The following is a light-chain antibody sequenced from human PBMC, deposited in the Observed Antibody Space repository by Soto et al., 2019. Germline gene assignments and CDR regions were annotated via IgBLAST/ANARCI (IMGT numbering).Light chain of an antibody. CDR2: KAS. CDR1: QTISSW. Sequence: DIQMTQSPSTLSGSVGDRVTITCRASQTISSWLAWYQQKPGKAPKLLIYKASTLKSGVPSRFSGSGSGTEFTLTISSLQPDDFATYYCQQYNFYSSWTFGQGTKVDIK. CDR3: QQYNFYSSWT. J-gene: IGKJ1*01. V-gene: IGKV1-5*03.